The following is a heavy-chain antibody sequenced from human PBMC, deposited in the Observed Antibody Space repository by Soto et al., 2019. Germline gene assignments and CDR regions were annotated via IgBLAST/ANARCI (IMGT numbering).Heavy chain of an antibody. CDR1: GGSISSTNSY. CDR2: IYSNGVT. CDR3: ARGITIFGVVIMVSARNNWFDP. V-gene: IGHV4-39*01. D-gene: IGHD3-3*01. J-gene: IGHJ5*02. Sequence: SETLSLTCTVSGGSISSTNSYWGWIRHPPGKGLDWIGIIYSNGVTSYSPSLGSRVTMSIDTSKNQFSLKLSSVTAADTAVYYCARGITIFGVVIMVSARNNWFDPWGQGTLVTVSS.